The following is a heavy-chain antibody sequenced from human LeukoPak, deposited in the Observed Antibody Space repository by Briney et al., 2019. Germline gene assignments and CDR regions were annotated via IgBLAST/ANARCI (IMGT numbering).Heavy chain of an antibody. CDR3: ARDRWGCSSTSCYDFGY. D-gene: IGHD2-2*01. Sequence: PGGSLRLSCAASRFTFNNYAMHWVRQAPGKGLEYVSAINSNGGSTYYASSVKGRFTISRDNSKNTLYLQMGSLRAEDMAVYYCARDRWGCSSTSCYDFGYWGQGTLVTVSS. CDR2: INSNGGST. V-gene: IGHV3-64*01. CDR1: RFTFNNYA. J-gene: IGHJ4*02.